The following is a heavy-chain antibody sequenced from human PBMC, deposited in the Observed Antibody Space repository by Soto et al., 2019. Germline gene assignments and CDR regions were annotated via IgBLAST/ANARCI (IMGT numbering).Heavy chain of an antibody. J-gene: IGHJ4*02. Sequence: QLHLVQSGAEVKKPGASVRVSCKASGYTFPDYYIHWVRQAPGQGLEWMGWINPKSGVTNSAQKFQGRITMTRDTSITTAYLELSSLRSDDTAVYYCARGPKQTPRHSNSWFVPDYWGPGSLVTVSS. CDR2: INPKSGVT. CDR1: GYTFPDYY. D-gene: IGHD6-13*01. CDR3: ARGPKQTPRHSNSWFVPDY. V-gene: IGHV1-2*02.